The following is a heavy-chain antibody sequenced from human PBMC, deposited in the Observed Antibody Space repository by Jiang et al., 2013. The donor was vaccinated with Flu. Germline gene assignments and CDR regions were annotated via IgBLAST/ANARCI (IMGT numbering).Heavy chain of an antibody. V-gene: IGHV1-46*01. D-gene: IGHD2-15*01. Sequence: SGAEVKKPGASVKVSCKASGYPFTSYYMHWVRQAPGQGLEWMGIVNPNDRSTSYAQKFQGRVTMTRDTSISTVYMELSRLRSDDTAVYYCAKEPPGGVVVAATSWGQGTLVTVSS. CDR2: VNPNDRST. J-gene: IGHJ4*02. CDR1: GYPFTSYY. CDR3: AKEPPGGVVVAATS.